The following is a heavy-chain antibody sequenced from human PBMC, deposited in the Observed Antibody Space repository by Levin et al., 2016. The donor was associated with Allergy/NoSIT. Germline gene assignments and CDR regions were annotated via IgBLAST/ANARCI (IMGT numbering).Heavy chain of an antibody. CDR3: ASLRFNWFDP. Sequence: GESLKISCAASGFTVSSNYMNWVRQAPGKGLEWVSSISSSSSYIYYADSVKGRFTISRDNAKNSLYLQMNSLRAEDTAVYYCASLRFNWFDPWGQGTLVTVSS. CDR1: GFTVSSNY. V-gene: IGHV3-21*01. J-gene: IGHJ5*02. D-gene: IGHD3-3*01. CDR2: ISSSSSYI.